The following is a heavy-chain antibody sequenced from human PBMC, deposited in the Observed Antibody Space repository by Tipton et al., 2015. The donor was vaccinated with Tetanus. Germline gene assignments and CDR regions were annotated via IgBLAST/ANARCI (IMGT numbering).Heavy chain of an antibody. CDR2: IKLDGTEK. CDR1: GFSFSSYW. D-gene: IGHD3-16*01. J-gene: IGHJ6*02. V-gene: IGHV3-7*01. Sequence: SLRLSCAASGFSFSSYWMSWVRQAPGKGLEWVANIKLDGTEKHYVDSVKGRFTISRDNARNSLDLQMNSLRAEDTAVYYCARVNDAGMGVWGRGTTVTVSS. CDR3: ARVNDAGMGV.